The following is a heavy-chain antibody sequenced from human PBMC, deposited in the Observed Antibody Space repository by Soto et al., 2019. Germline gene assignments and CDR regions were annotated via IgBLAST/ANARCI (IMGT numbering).Heavy chain of an antibody. CDR2: IIPIFGTA. J-gene: IGHJ5*02. Sequence: SVKVSCKASGGTFSSYAISWVRQAPGQGLEWMGGIIPIFGTANYAQKFQGRVTITADESTSTAYMELSSLRSEDTAVYYCARSEVYSSGWYNWFDPWGQGTLVTVSS. V-gene: IGHV1-69*13. CDR3: ARSEVYSSGWYNWFDP. D-gene: IGHD6-19*01. CDR1: GGTFSSYA.